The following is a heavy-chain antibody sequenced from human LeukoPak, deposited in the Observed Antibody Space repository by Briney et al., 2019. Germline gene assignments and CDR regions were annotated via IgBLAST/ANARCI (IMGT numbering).Heavy chain of an antibody. CDR2: ISSSGSTI. Sequence: PGGSLRLSCAASGFTFSSYEMNWVRQAPGNGLQWVSYISSSGSTIYYADSVKGRFTISRDNAKNSLYLQMNSLRAEDTAVYYCARPYSSGWYLDGYWGQGTLVTVSS. J-gene: IGHJ4*02. V-gene: IGHV3-48*03. CDR1: GFTFSSYE. CDR3: ARPYSSGWYLDGY. D-gene: IGHD6-19*01.